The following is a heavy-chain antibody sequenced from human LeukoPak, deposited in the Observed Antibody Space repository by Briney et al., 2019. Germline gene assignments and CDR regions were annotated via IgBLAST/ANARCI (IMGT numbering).Heavy chain of an antibody. Sequence: PSETLSLTCTVSGGSISSGGYYWSWIRQHPGKGLEWIGYIYYSGSTYYNPSLKSRVTISVDTSKNQFSLKLSSVTAADTAVYYCARVGVAGTCLFDYWGQGTLVTVSS. V-gene: IGHV4-31*03. J-gene: IGHJ4*02. CDR3: ARVGVAGTCLFDY. D-gene: IGHD6-19*01. CDR1: GGSISSGGYY. CDR2: IYYSGST.